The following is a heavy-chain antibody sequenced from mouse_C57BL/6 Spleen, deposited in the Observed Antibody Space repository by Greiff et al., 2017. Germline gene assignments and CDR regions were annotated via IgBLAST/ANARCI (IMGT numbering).Heavy chain of an antibody. CDR1: GYTFTSYW. J-gene: IGHJ2*01. CDR2: IDPSDSYT. CDR3: ARGAFDY. V-gene: IGHV1-50*01. Sequence: QDQLQQPGAELVKPGASVKLSCKASGYTFTSYWMQWVKQRPGQGLEWIGEIDPSDSYTNYNQKFKGKATLTVDTSSSTAYMQLSSLTSEDSAVYYCARGAFDYWGQGTTLTVSS.